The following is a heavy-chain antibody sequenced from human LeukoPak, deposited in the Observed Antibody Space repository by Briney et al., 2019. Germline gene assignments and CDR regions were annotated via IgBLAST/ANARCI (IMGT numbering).Heavy chain of an antibody. CDR2: ISDSGGST. Sequence: GGSLRLSCAASGFTFSIYEMNWVRQAPGKGLEWVSGISDSGGSTFYADSVKGRFTISRDNSKNILYLQMNSLRADDTAVYYCAKVSESNYDILTGYYTPYYFDYWGQGTLVTVSS. V-gene: IGHV3-23*01. J-gene: IGHJ4*02. CDR3: AKVSESNYDILTGYYTPYYFDY. CDR1: GFTFSIYE. D-gene: IGHD3-9*01.